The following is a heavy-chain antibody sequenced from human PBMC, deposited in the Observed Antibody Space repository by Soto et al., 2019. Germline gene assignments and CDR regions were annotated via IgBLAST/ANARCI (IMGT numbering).Heavy chain of an antibody. CDR2: INPSGGST. CDR1: GYTFTSYY. J-gene: IGHJ4*02. CDR3: ATPLNGGFFVY. V-gene: IGHV1-46*01. Sequence: QVQLVQSGAEVKKPGASVKVSCKASGYTFTSYYMHWVRQAPGQGLEWMGIINPSGGSTSYAQKFQGRVTMSRDTSTSTVYLELSSLRSEDTAVYYCATPLNGGFFVYWGQGTLVPVSS.